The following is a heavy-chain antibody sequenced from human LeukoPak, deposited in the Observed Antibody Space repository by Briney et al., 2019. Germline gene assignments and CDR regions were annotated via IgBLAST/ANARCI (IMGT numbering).Heavy chain of an antibody. Sequence: GGSLRLSCVASGFTFTNYVMSWVRLARGKGLEWVSATSNSGDTTYYADSVKGRFTISRDNYMNTLYLQMNSLRDEDTAIYYCARDVSGYPNWFDPWGQGTLVSVSS. V-gene: IGHV3-23*01. CDR3: ARDVSGYPNWFDP. CDR2: TSNSGDTT. D-gene: IGHD3-3*01. J-gene: IGHJ5*02. CDR1: GFTFTNYV.